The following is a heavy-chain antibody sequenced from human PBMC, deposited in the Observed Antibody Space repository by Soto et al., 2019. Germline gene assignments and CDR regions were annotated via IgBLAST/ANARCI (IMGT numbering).Heavy chain of an antibody. Sequence: SAPTLVNPTETLTLTCIVSDFSLTNARMVVSWIRQPPGKAPEWLAHIVSNGGESYRTSLKSRLTISKDTSKSQVVLTMSNMDPVDTATYYGARLSALVLTGVYYFDYWGQGTQVTVSS. V-gene: IGHV2-26*01. CDR1: DFSLTNARMV. D-gene: IGHD3-9*01. CDR2: IVSNGGE. J-gene: IGHJ4*02. CDR3: ARLSALVLTGVYYFDY.